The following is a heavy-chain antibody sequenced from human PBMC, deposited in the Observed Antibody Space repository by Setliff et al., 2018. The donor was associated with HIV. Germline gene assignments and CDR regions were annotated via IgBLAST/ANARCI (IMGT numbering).Heavy chain of an antibody. D-gene: IGHD2-8*01. CDR2: VNHGGSS. CDR3: ARGAPYCNHGICHLFDY. J-gene: IGHJ4*01. V-gene: IGHV4-34*01. Sequence: SETLSLTCGVVGASFSDYSWNWIRQPPGKGLEWIAEVNHGGSSNYNPSLKSRVTTSLDASRDQFSLNLTSVTAADTAVYYCARGAPYCNHGICHLFDYWGHGNLVTVSS. CDR1: GASFSDYS.